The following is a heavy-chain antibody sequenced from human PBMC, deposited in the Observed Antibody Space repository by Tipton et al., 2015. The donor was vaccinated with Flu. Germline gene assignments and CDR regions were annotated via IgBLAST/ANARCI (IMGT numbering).Heavy chain of an antibody. CDR1: GGSISNYY. CDR3: ARGMASGATYFDY. V-gene: IGHV4-4*07. CDR2: VHTSGNT. J-gene: IGHJ4*02. Sequence: TLSLTCTVAGGSISNYYWSCVRQPAGKRLQWIGRVHTSGNTHYDPSFESRVTISLDTSKSQFSLKLRSVTAADTAVYFCARGMASGATYFDYWGPGTLVTVSS. D-gene: IGHD6-19*01.